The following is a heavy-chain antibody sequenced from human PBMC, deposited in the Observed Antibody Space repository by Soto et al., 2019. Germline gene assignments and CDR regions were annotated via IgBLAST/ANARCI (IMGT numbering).Heavy chain of an antibody. V-gene: IGHV1-18*04. Sequence: ASVKVSCKASGYRFSTYGINWVRQAPGQGLEWLGWTSTNNDDRNYAQKFRGRVTLTTDTSTSTAYMELRSLRSDDTAVYLCARERYVASRHSHFDSWGQGTQVTVAS. J-gene: IGHJ4*02. CDR2: TSTNNDDR. CDR1: GYRFSTYG. CDR3: ARERYVASRHSHFDS. D-gene: IGHD6-6*01.